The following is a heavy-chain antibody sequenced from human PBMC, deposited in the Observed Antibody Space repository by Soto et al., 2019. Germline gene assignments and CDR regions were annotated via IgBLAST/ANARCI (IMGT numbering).Heavy chain of an antibody. V-gene: IGHV1-69*13. CDR2: IIPIFGTA. Sequence: ASVKVSCKASGGTFSSYTISWVRQAPGQGLEWMGGIIPIFGTANYAQKFQGRVTITADESTSTAYMELSSLRSEDTAVYYCARSIVVVTALDYWGQGTLVTVSS. D-gene: IGHD2-21*02. J-gene: IGHJ4*02. CDR3: ARSIVVVTALDY. CDR1: GGTFSSYT.